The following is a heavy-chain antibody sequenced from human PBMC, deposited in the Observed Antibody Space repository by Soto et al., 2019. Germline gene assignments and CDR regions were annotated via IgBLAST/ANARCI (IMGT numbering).Heavy chain of an antibody. CDR2: IRNKANNYAT. V-gene: IGHV3-73*02. D-gene: IGHD3-3*01. Sequence: EVQLVESGGGLVQPGESLKLSCSASGFTFSGSAMHWVRQASGKGLEWVGRIRNKANNYATTYAASVKGRFIISRDDSKNTAYLQMNSLETEDSDVYYCTASPYDTFFEYWAQGRLFAVSS. CDR3: TASPYDTFFEY. CDR1: GFTFSGSA. J-gene: IGHJ4*02.